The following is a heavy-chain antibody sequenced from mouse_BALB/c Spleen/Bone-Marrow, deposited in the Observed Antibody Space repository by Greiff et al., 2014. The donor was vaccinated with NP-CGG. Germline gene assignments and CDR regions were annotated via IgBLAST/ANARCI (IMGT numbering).Heavy chain of an antibody. CDR2: ISTYNGST. Sequence: QVQLKESGPEVVRPGVSVKISCKGSGYTFTDYAMHWVKQSHAKSLEWIGVISTYNGSTNYNQKFKGKATMTVDKSSSTAYTELARLTSEDSAIYYCAREVRAPWYAMDYWGQGTSVTVSS. D-gene: IGHD2-14*01. J-gene: IGHJ4*01. CDR3: AREVRAPWYAMDY. CDR1: GYTFTDYA. V-gene: IGHV1-67*01.